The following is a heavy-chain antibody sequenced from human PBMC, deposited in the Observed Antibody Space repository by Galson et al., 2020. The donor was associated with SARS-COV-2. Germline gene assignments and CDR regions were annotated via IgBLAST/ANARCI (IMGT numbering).Heavy chain of an antibody. CDR2: ISHSGGT. V-gene: IGHV4-30-2*01. CDR1: GTSISGGSYS. J-gene: IGHJ3*02. D-gene: IGHD4-17*01. CDR3: ARLHYGEYAPEAFDI. Sequence: SETLSLTCAVSGTSISGGSYSWNWIRQPPGKGLEWIGYISHSGGTYYNPSLKSRVTISGDRSKNQFSLRLSSVTAAEAAVYFCARLHYGEYAPEAFDIWGPGTRVTVAS.